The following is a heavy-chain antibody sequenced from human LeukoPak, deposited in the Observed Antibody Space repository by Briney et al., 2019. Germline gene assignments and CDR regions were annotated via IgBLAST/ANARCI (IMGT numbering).Heavy chain of an antibody. CDR1: GFTFSSYA. J-gene: IGHJ4*02. V-gene: IGHV3-30-3*01. CDR3: ASLDRPDY. CDR2: ISYDGSNK. Sequence: PGGSLRLSCAATGFTFSSYAMHWVRQAPGKGLEWVAVISYDGSNKYYADSVKGRFTISRDNSKNTLYLQMNSLRAEDTAVYYCASLDRPDYGGQETLVTFSS.